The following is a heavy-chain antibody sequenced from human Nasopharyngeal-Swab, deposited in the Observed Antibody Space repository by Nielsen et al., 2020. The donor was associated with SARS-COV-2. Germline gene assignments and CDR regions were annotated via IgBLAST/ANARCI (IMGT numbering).Heavy chain of an antibody. CDR3: ARISSTSFWSDP. J-gene: IGHJ5*02. Sequence: WIRQPPGKALEWLALIDWDDDKYYSTSLKTRLTISKDTSKNQVVLTMTNMDPVDTATYYCARISSTSFWSDPWGQGTLVTVSS. D-gene: IGHD2-2*01. CDR2: IDWDDDK. V-gene: IGHV2-70*01.